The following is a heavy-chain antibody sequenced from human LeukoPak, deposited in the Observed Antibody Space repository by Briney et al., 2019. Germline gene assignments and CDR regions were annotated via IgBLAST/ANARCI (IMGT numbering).Heavy chain of an antibody. Sequence: HPGGSLRLSCAASGLTVSNHWMGWVRQAPGKGLEWVANIREERGQEYYVDSVKGRFTISKNSAKNSLHLQMNTLRVEDTAMYYCASLDTAKQPLANHWGQGTLVTVSS. V-gene: IGHV3-7*03. J-gene: IGHJ5*02. CDR2: IREERGQE. CDR1: GLTVSNHW. CDR3: ASLDTAKQPLANH. D-gene: IGHD5-18*01.